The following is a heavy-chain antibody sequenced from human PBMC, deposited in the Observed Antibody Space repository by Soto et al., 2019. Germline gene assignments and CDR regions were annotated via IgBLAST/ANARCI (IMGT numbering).Heavy chain of an antibody. CDR1: GGTFSSYA. CDR3: ARRKWRQTDYFDY. CDR2: IIPIFGTA. J-gene: IGHJ4*02. D-gene: IGHD5-12*01. V-gene: IGHV1-69*06. Sequence: SVKVSCKASGGTFSSYAISWVRQAPGQGLEWMGGIIPIFGTANYAQKFQGRVTITADKSTSTAYMELSSLRSEDTAVYYCARRKWRQTDYFDYWGQGALVTVSS.